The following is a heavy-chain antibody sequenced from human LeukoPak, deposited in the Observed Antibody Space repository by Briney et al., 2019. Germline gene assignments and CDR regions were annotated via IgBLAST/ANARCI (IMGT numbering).Heavy chain of an antibody. CDR2: INHSGKA. CDR3: ARAAGPFDY. J-gene: IGHJ4*02. D-gene: IGHD6-19*01. CDR1: GGSFSDFY. V-gene: IGHV4-34*01. Sequence: PSETLSLTCAVYGGSFSDFYWNWIRQPPGKGLEWIGEINHSGKANYNPSLKSRFTMSVDTSRNQISLKVSSVTAADTAVYYCARAAGPFDYWGQGTLVTVSS.